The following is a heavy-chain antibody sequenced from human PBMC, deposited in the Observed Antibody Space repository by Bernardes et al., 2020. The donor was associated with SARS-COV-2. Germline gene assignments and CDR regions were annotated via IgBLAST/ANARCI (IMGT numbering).Heavy chain of an antibody. CDR2: IYQSGTT. V-gene: IGHV4-30-2*01. CDR1: GGSISSDDYS. Sequence: SETLSLTFAFSGGSISSDDYSWSWIRQPPGKGLEWIGYIYQSGTTYYNPSLKSRVTISLDRSKPHFSLNLSSVTAADTAMYYCARGTPTSRATYYFDYWGQGTLVTVSA. J-gene: IGHJ4*02. CDR3: ARGTPTSRATYYFDY.